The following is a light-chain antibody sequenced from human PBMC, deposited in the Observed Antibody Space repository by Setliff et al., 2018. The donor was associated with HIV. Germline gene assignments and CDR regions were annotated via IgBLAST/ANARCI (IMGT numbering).Light chain of an antibody. Sequence: QSVLTQPASVSGSPGQSITISCTGTSSDVGGYNYVSWYQQHPGKAPKLMIYEVSNLPSGVSNRFSGSKSGNTASLTISGLQAEDEADYYCSSYTSSSTYVFGSGTKVTVL. V-gene: IGLV2-14*01. J-gene: IGLJ1*01. CDR1: SSDVGGYNY. CDR3: SSYTSSSTYV. CDR2: EVS.